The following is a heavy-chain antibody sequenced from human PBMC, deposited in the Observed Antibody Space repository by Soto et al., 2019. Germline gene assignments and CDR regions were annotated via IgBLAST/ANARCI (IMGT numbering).Heavy chain of an antibody. D-gene: IGHD6-13*01. CDR2: ISAYNGNT. J-gene: IGHJ3*02. CDR1: GYTFTSYG. V-gene: IGHV1-18*01. CDR3: AREWGYGGSWYRPGGETPGAFDI. Sequence: QVQLVQSGAEVKKPGASVKVSCKASGYTFTSYGISWVRQAPGQGLEWMGWISAYNGNTNYAQKLQGRVTMTTDTTKGTDYMELRSLSSDDTAVYYCAREWGYGGSWYRPGGETPGAFDIWGQGTMVTVSS.